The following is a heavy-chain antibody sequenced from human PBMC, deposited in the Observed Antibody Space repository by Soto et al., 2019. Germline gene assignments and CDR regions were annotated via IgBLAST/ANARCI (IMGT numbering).Heavy chain of an antibody. Sequence: SETLSLTCTVSGDSISSHYWSWIRQPPGKGLEWIGFGSTNYYPSFERRVAISVDTSKNQFSLKLTSVTAADTAIYFCARLVYDTRLNYMYFDFWGQGTLVTVSS. D-gene: IGHD3-10*01. J-gene: IGHJ4*02. V-gene: IGHV4-59*11. CDR3: ARLVYDTRLNYMYFDF. CDR1: GDSISSHY. CDR2: FGST.